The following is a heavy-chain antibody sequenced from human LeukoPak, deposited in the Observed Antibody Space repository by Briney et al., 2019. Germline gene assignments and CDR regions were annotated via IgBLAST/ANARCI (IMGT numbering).Heavy chain of an antibody. CDR3: AQSLGSSNWIGNWFDP. J-gene: IGHJ5*02. CDR2: IYYTGRT. CDR1: GGSISSSSHS. Sequence: SETLSLTCTVSGGSISSSSHSWGWIRQPPGKGLEWTGSIYYTGRTYYNPSLKSRVTISVNTSKNQFSLKLSSVTAADTAVYYCAQSLGSSNWIGNWFDPWGQGTLVTVSS. V-gene: IGHV4-39*01. D-gene: IGHD6-13*01.